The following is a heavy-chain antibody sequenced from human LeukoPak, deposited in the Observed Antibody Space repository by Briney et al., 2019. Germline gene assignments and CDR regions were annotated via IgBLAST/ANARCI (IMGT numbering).Heavy chain of an antibody. CDR1: GFTFSSYS. V-gene: IGHV3-21*01. CDR3: ARSAPGYYYYMDV. J-gene: IGHJ6*03. D-gene: IGHD6-25*01. Sequence: GGSLRLSCAASGFTFSSYSMNWVRQAPGKGLEWVPSISSSSSYIYYADSVKGRFTISRDNAKNSLYLQMNSLRAEDTAVYYCARSAPGYYYYMDVWGKGTTVTVSS. CDR2: ISSSSSYI.